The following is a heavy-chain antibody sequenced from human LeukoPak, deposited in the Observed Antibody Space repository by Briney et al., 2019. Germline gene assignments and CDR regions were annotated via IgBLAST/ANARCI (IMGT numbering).Heavy chain of an antibody. V-gene: IGHV1-18*01. J-gene: IGHJ4*02. Sequence: ASVKVSCKASGYTFTNYGITWVRQAPGQGLEWMGWVSAYNGDTKYAQKLQGRVTMTTDTSTSTAYMDLRSLGSDDTAVYYCARDVDEGGYSYGYWGQGTLVTVSS. CDR1: GYTFTNYG. CDR3: ARDVDEGGYSYGY. CDR2: VSAYNGDT. D-gene: IGHD5-18*01.